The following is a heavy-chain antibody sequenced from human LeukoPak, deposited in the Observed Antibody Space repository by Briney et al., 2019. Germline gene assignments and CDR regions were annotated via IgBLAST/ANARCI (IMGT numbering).Heavy chain of an antibody. CDR3: ARGPQTPFFDSSGNSPFDY. Sequence: GASVKVSCKASGGTFSSYAISWVRQAPGQGLEWMGGIIPIFGTANYAQKFQGRVTITADKSTSTAYMELSSLRADDTAVYYCARGPQTPFFDSSGNSPFDYWGQGTLVTASS. CDR2: IIPIFGTA. CDR1: GGTFSSYA. V-gene: IGHV1-69*06. D-gene: IGHD3-22*01. J-gene: IGHJ4*02.